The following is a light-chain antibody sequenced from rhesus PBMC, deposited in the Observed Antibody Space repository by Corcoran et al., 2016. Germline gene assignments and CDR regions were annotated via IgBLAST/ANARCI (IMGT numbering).Light chain of an antibody. CDR1: QGISNS. J-gene: IGKJ1*01. V-gene: IGKV1-33*02. CDR2: AAV. Sequence: DIQMTQSPSSLSASVGDRVTITCQASQGISNSLAWYQQKAGKAPKLLIFAAVTFQNGVPSRFSGSGSGTVFTLTISNLEPEDFATYVCQQHNSNPRTFGQGTKVEVK. CDR3: QQHNSNPRT.